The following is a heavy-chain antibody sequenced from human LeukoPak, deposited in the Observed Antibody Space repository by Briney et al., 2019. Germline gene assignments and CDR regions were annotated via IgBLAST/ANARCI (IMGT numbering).Heavy chain of an antibody. CDR3: ARGSIAAAGVDY. D-gene: IGHD6-13*01. CDR2: ISSSSSYI. V-gene: IGHV3-21*01. J-gene: IGHJ4*02. Sequence: GALRLSCAASAFTFSSYSMNWVRQAPGKGLEWVSSISSSSSYIYYADSVKGRFTISRDNAKNSLYLQMNSLRAEDTAVYYCARGSIAAAGVDYWGQGTLVTVSS. CDR1: AFTFSSYS.